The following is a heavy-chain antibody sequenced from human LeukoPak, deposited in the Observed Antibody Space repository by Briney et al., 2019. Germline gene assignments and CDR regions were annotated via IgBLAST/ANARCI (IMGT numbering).Heavy chain of an antibody. CDR1: GGSISTYY. V-gene: IGHV4-4*07. Sequence: PSETLSLTCSVSGGSISTYYWSWIRQPAGKGLGWIVRVYRSGNGNYNPSLQSRVTMSVDTSKNQISLRLRSVTAADTAVYYCARDDFEYSVHYGMDVWGQGTAVTVSS. J-gene: IGHJ6*02. D-gene: IGHD3-9*01. CDR2: VYRSGNG. CDR3: ARDDFEYSVHYGMDV.